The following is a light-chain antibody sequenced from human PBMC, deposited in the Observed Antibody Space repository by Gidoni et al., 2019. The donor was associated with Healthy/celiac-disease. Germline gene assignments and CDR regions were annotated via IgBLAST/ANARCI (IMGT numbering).Light chain of an antibody. V-gene: IGKV3-11*01. CDR1: QSVSSD. J-gene: IGKJ2*03. Sequence: EIVLTQSPATLSLSPGERATLSCRASQSVSSDLAWYQQKPGQAPRLLIYDASNRATGIPARFSGSGSGTDFTLTISSLEPEDFAVYYCQQRSNWPYSFXXXTKLEIK. CDR3: QQRSNWPYS. CDR2: DAS.